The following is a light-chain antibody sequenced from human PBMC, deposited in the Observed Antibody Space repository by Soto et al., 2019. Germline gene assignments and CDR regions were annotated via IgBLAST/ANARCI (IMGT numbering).Light chain of an antibody. CDR3: QQYGISPPYT. Sequence: EIVLTQSPGTLSLSPGERATLSCRASHSVSSSYLAWYQQKPGQAPRLLIYGASSRATGIPDRFSGSGSGTDFTLTINRLEPEDFSVYYCQQYGISPPYTFGQGTKLEIK. V-gene: IGKV3-20*01. J-gene: IGKJ2*01. CDR2: GAS. CDR1: HSVSSSY.